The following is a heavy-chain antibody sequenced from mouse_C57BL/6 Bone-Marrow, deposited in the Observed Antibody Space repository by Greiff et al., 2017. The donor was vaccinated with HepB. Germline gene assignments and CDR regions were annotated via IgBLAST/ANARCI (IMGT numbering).Heavy chain of an antibody. CDR3: ARRRIYYGNYVYYAMDY. CDR2: ISYDGSN. D-gene: IGHD2-1*01. CDR1: GYSITSGYY. Sequence: EVHLVESGPGLVKPSQSLSLTCSVTGYSITSGYYWNWLRQLPGNKLEWMGYISYDGSNNYNPSLKNRITITRDTSKNQFFLKLNSVTTEDTATYYCARRRIYYGNYVYYAMDYWGQGTSVTVSS. V-gene: IGHV3-6*01. J-gene: IGHJ4*01.